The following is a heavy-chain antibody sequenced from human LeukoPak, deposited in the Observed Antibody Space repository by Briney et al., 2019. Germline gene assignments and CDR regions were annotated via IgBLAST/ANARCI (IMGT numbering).Heavy chain of an antibody. CDR1: GFTFSIYA. CDR3: VAGESLNIRSSGWDGGLDY. Sequence: PGGSLRLSCAASGFTFSIYAMSWVRQAPGKGLEWVSAINNSGGFTYYADSVRGRFTISRDNSKNTLYLQMISLRAEDTAIYYCVAGESLNIRSSGWDGGLDYWGQGTLVTVSS. D-gene: IGHD6-19*01. J-gene: IGHJ4*02. V-gene: IGHV3-23*01. CDR2: INNSGGFT.